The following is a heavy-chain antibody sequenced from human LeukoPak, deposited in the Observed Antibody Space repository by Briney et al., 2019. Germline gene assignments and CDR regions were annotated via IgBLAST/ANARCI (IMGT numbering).Heavy chain of an antibody. CDR3: ARGRGIVVVPAASTRPFDY. Sequence: PSETLSLTCAVYGGSFSGYYWSWLRQPPGKGLEWLGEINHSGSTNYNPSLKSRVTISVDTSKNQFSLKLSSVTAADPAVYYCARGRGIVVVPAASTRPFDYWGQGTLVTVSS. V-gene: IGHV4-34*01. CDR2: INHSGST. CDR1: GGSFSGYY. J-gene: IGHJ4*02. D-gene: IGHD2-2*01.